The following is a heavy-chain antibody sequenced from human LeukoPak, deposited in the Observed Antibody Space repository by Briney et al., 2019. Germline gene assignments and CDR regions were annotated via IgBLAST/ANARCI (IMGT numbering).Heavy chain of an antibody. Sequence: GGSLRLSCAVSGFTLTEHALSWVRQAPGEGLEWVSGIIDVGDTYYADSVKGRFTISGDSSKNTLYLQMNSLRAEDTATYYCAKDYCRGGNCPLPFFDSWGQGTLVTVPS. CDR3: AKDYCRGGNCPLPFFDS. J-gene: IGHJ4*02. V-gene: IGHV3-23*01. D-gene: IGHD2-15*01. CDR2: IIDVGDT. CDR1: GFTLTEHA.